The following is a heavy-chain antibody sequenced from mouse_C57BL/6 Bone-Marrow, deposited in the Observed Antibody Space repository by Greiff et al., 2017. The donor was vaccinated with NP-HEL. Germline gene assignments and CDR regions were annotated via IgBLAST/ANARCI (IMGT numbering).Heavy chain of an antibody. CDR2: ISSGSSTI. J-gene: IGHJ3*01. Sequence: EVQLQESGGGLVKPGGSLKLSCAASGFTFSDYGMHWVRQAPEKGLEWVAYISSGSSTIYYAATVKGRFTISRDNAKNTLFLQMTSLRSEDTAMYYCARDRGAYWGQGTLVTVSA. V-gene: IGHV5-17*01. CDR1: GFTFSDYG. CDR3: ARDRGAY.